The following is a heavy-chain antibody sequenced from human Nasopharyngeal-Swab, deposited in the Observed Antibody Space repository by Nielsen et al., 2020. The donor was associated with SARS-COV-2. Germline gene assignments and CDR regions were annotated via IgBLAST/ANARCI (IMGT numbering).Heavy chain of an antibody. D-gene: IGHD6-19*01. V-gene: IGHV4-34*01. CDR3: ARDIKGYSSGWFYYYYYGMDV. Sequence: SETLSLTCAVYGGSFSGYYWSWIRQPPGKGLEWIGEINHSGSTNYNPSLKSRVTISLDTSKNQFSLKLSSVTAADTAVYYCARDIKGYSSGWFYYYYYGMDVWGQGTTVTVSS. J-gene: IGHJ6*02. CDR2: INHSGST. CDR1: GGSFSGYY.